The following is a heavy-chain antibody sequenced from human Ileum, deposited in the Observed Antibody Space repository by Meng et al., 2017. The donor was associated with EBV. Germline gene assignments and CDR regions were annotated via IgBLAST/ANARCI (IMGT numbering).Heavy chain of an antibody. CDR1: GSTFSVYG. CDR2: IIPALGTP. D-gene: IGHD3-10*01. Sequence: AQLGQAGAEVKNPGSSVKVSCKSSGSTFSVYGITWVRQAPGQGLEWIGGIIPALGTPKYARKFQDRLTITADKSTSTGYMELHSLTSNDTAVYFCARGTGADYWGQGTLVTVSS. J-gene: IGHJ4*02. V-gene: IGHV1-69*06. CDR3: ARGTGADY.